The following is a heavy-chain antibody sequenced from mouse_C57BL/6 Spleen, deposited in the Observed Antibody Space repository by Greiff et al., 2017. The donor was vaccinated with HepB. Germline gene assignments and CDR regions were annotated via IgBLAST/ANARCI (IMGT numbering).Heavy chain of an antibody. CDR2: FYPGSGSI. CDR1: GYTFTEYT. CDR3: ARHEGEGSWFAY. Sequence: QVHVKQSGAELVKPGASVKLSCKASGYTFTEYTIHWVKQRSGQGLEWIGWFYPGSGSIKYNEKFKDKATLTADKSSSTVYMELSRLTSEDSAVYFCARHEGEGSWFAYWGQGTLVTVSA. J-gene: IGHJ3*01. V-gene: IGHV1-62-2*01.